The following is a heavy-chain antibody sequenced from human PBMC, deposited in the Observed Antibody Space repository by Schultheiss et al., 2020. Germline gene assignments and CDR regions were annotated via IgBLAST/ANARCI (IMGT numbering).Heavy chain of an antibody. J-gene: IGHJ5*02. V-gene: IGHV4-39*07. Sequence: SETLSLTCTVSGGSISSSSYYWGWIRQPPGKGLEWIGSIYYSGSTYYNPSLKSRVTISVDTSKNQFSLKLSSVTAADTAVYYCARGGAAADPWGQGTLVTVSS. CDR2: IYYSGST. CDR1: GGSISSSSYY. CDR3: ARGGAAADP. D-gene: IGHD6-13*01.